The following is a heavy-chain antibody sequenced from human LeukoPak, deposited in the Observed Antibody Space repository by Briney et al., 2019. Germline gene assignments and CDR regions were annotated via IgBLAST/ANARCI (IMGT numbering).Heavy chain of an antibody. J-gene: IGHJ4*02. CDR2: INSDETST. CDR1: GFAFSSYW. CDR3: ATAQRYTSFSSDFDY. Sequence: GGSLRLSCAASGFAFSSYWMHWVRQVPGKGLVWVSRINSDETSTMFADSVKGRFTISRDNAKNTLYLQINSLRADDTAVYYCATAQRYTSFSSDFDYWGQGTLVTVSS. V-gene: IGHV3-74*03. D-gene: IGHD2/OR15-2a*01.